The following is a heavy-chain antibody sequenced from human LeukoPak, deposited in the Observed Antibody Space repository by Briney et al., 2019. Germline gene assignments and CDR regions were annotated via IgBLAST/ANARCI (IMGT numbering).Heavy chain of an antibody. CDR1: GFTFRNFW. CDR2: IHPEGNEK. Sequence: HPGGSLSLSCAASGFTFRNFWMGWVRQAPGRGLEWVANIHPEGNEKYQVESVKERFTISRDNAKTSLFLQMNGLRAENTAVYYCARGVAFSGDHWGQGTLVTVSS. J-gene: IGHJ4*02. CDR3: ARGVAFSGDH. V-gene: IGHV3-7*04.